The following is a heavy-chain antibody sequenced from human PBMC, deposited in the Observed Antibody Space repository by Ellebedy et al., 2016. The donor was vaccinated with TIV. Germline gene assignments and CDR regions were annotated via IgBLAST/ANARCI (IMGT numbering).Heavy chain of an antibody. J-gene: IGHJ6*03. CDR1: GYTFTGYY. D-gene: IGHD3-10*01. CDR2: ISAYNGNT. Sequence: ASVKVSXKASGYTFTGYYMHWVRQAPGQGLEWMGWISAYNGNTNYAQKLQGRVTMTTDTSTSTAYMELRSLRSDDTAVYYCARIIDYYYMDVWGKGTTVTVSS. CDR3: ARIIDYYYMDV. V-gene: IGHV1-18*04.